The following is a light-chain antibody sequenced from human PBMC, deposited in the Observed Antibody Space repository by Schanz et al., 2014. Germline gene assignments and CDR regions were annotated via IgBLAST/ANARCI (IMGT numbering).Light chain of an antibody. Sequence: DIQMTQSPFSLSASVGDRVNITCRASQGIGNYLAWYQQRPGKAPKVLIYAASTLPSGVPSRFSGSGSGTDFTLTINSLQPEDVATYYCQKYNSAPRTFGQGTKVDIK. CDR2: AAS. V-gene: IGKV1-27*01. CDR3: QKYNSAPRT. CDR1: QGIGNY. J-gene: IGKJ1*01.